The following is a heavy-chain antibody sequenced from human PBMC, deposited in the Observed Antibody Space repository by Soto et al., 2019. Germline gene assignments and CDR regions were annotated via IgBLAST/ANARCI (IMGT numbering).Heavy chain of an antibody. J-gene: IGHJ5*02. CDR2: IYTGGST. Sequence: WSLRLSCAASGFTVSRDYMSWVRQAPGKGLEWVSFIYTGGSTYYADSVKGRFTFSRDNSKNTLYLQIKSLSPAHTAVYYCARDYGGIVAPGGPWGEGALVTVCS. V-gene: IGHV3-53*01. D-gene: IGHD2-15*01. CDR3: ARDYGGIVAPGGP. CDR1: GFTVSRDY.